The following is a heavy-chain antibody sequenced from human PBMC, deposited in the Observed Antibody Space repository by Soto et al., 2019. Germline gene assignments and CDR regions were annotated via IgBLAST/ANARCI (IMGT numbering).Heavy chain of an antibody. CDR3: ARHRGAWFGELPSDLDY. V-gene: IGHV4-39*01. CDR2: IYYSGST. D-gene: IGHD3-10*01. Sequence: SETLSLTCTVSGGSISSSSYYWGWIRQPPGKGLEWIGSIYYSGSTYYNPSLKSRVTISVDTSKNQFSLKLSSVTAADTAVYYCARHRGAWFGELPSDLDYWGQGTLVTVSS. CDR1: GGSISSSSYY. J-gene: IGHJ4*02.